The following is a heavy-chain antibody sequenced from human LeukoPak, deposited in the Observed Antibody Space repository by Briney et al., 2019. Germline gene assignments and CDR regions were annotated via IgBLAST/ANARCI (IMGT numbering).Heavy chain of an antibody. D-gene: IGHD3-10*01. CDR1: GYSFTTYW. J-gene: IGHJ4*02. CDR3: ARQYTMVRGGADY. Sequence: GESLKISCEGSGYSFTTYWIAWVRQLPGKGLEWMAMINPRDSDTRYSPSFQGQVTFSVDKSNSTAYVQWSSLQASDSAMYYCARQYTMVRGGADYWGQGTLVTVSS. V-gene: IGHV5-51*01. CDR2: INPRDSDT.